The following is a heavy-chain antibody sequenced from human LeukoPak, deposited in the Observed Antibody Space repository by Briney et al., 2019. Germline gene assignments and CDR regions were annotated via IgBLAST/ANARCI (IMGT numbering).Heavy chain of an antibody. Sequence: GGSLRLSCAASGFTFIDAWMSWVRHAPGKGLEWVGRISDKTNGGTTEYAGPVKGRFTISRDDSEKTLYLQMNSLKTEDTAVYYCVPSPRIPLGGWGQGTLVTVSS. D-gene: IGHD7-27*01. V-gene: IGHV3-15*01. CDR3: VPSPRIPLGG. CDR1: GFTFIDAW. CDR2: ISDKTNGGTT. J-gene: IGHJ4*02.